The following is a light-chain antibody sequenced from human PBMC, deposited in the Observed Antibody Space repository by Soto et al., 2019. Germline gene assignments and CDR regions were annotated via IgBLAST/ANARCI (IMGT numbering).Light chain of an antibody. J-gene: IGKJ2*01. Sequence: EIVMTQSPATLSVSPGERATLSCRASQSVSSNLAWFQQKPGQGPRLLIYGASTRATGVPARFSGSGSGTEFTLTISSLQSEDFAVYYCQQYNDWPPNTFGQGTKVDIK. CDR2: GAS. CDR1: QSVSSN. CDR3: QQYNDWPPNT. V-gene: IGKV3-15*01.